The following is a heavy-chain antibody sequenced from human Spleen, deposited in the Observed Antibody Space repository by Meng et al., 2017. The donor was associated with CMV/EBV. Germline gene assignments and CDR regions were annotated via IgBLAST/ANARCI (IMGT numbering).Heavy chain of an antibody. CDR1: GGSVSSGSYY. J-gene: IGHJ4*02. V-gene: IGHV4-61*01. CDR2: IYYSGST. Sequence: CTVSGGSVSSGSYYWRWIRQPPGKGLEWIGYIYYSGSTNYNPSLKSRVTISVDTSKNQFSLKLSSVTAADTAVYYCATSSGGEDFDYWGQGTLVTVSS. CDR3: ATSSGGEDFDY. D-gene: IGHD2-21*01.